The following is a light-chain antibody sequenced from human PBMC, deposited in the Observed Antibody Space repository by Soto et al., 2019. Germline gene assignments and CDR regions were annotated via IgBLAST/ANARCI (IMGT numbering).Light chain of an antibody. CDR1: QGISNY. V-gene: IGKV1-27*01. Sequence: DIQMTQCPSSLSVSVGDRVTITCRASQGISNYLAWYQQKPGKVPKLLIYTASTLQSGVPSRFSGSGSGTDFTLTISSLQPEDVATYYCQNYNSAPQLTFGGGTKVEIK. CDR2: TAS. CDR3: QNYNSAPQLT. J-gene: IGKJ4*01.